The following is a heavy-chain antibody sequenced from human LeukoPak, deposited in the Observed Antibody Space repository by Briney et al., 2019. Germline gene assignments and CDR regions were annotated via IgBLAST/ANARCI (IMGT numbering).Heavy chain of an antibody. Sequence: SETLSLTCTVSGGSITDSFWTWIRQPAGKGLEWIGRIYSSGITNCSSSFKSRVTMSVDTSKNQFSLNLTSVTAADTAVYFCASEQTTSGGRGLDYWGQGALVSVSS. CDR3: ASEQTTSGGRGLDY. V-gene: IGHV4-4*07. CDR2: IYSSGIT. CDR1: GGSITDSF. D-gene: IGHD1-26*01. J-gene: IGHJ4*02.